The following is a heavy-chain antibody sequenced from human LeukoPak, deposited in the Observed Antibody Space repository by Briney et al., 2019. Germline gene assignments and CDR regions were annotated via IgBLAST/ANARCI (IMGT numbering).Heavy chain of an antibody. CDR1: EFIFSTYW. D-gene: IGHD6-13*01. CDR2: ISSDGSIT. Sequence: GGSLRLSCAASEFIFSTYWMHWVRQAPGKGLVWVSRISSDGSITNYADSVKGRFAISRDNAKNSLYLQMDSLRAEDTALYYCARDEHHLVQGYYFDYWGQGTLVTVSS. V-gene: IGHV3-74*01. J-gene: IGHJ4*02. CDR3: ARDEHHLVQGYYFDY.